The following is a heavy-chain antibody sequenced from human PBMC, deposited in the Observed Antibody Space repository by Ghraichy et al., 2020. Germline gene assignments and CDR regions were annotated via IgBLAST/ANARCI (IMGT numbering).Heavy chain of an antibody. Sequence: EALNISCAVYGGSFSGYYWSWIRQPPGKGLEWIGEINHSGSTNYNPSLKSRVTISVDTSKNQFSLKLSSVTAADTAVYYCARDLARYYDILTAREYYYYGMDVWGQGTTVTVSS. CDR2: INHSGST. J-gene: IGHJ6*02. V-gene: IGHV4-34*01. D-gene: IGHD3-9*01. CDR1: GGSFSGYY. CDR3: ARDLARYYDILTAREYYYYGMDV.